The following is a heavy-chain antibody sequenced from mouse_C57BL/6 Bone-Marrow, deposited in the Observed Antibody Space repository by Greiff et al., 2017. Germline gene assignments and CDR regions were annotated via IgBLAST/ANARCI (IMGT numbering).Heavy chain of an antibody. Sequence: LQESGPGLVQPSQSLSITCTVSGFSFTSYGVHWVRQSPGKGLEWLGVIWSGGSTDYNAAFISRLSISKDKSKSQVCFKMNSLQADDTAIYYWARKWDLVARSLYAMDYWGQGTSVTVSS. CDR2: IWSGGST. D-gene: IGHD1-1*02. J-gene: IGHJ4*01. V-gene: IGHV2-2*01. CDR3: ARKWDLVARSLYAMDY. CDR1: GFSFTSYG.